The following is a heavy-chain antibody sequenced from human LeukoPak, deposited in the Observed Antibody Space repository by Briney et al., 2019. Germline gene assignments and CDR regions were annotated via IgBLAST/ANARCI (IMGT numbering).Heavy chain of an antibody. CDR2: IYYSGST. Sequence: SETLSLTCTVSGGSISSSSYYWGWIRQPPGKGLEWIGSIYYSGSTYYNPSLKSRVTISVDTSKNQFSLKLSSVTAADTAVYYCARGREEILWWSTYASRSDWFDPWGQGTLVTVSS. J-gene: IGHJ5*02. CDR1: GGSISSSSYY. V-gene: IGHV4-39*07. D-gene: IGHD2-21*01. CDR3: ARGREEILWWSTYASRSDWFDP.